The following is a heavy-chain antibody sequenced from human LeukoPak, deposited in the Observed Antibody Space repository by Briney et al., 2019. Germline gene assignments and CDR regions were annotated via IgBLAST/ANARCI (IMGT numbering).Heavy chain of an antibody. CDR2: ISSSSSYI. Sequence: GGSLRLSCAASGFTFSSYSMNWVRQAPGKGLEWVPSISSSSSYIYYADSVKGRFTISRDNAKNSLYLQMNSLRGEDTAVYYCARDNDTLPYYDFWSGYNYYFDYWGQGTLVTVSS. CDR3: ARDNDTLPYYDFWSGYNYYFDY. J-gene: IGHJ4*02. V-gene: IGHV3-21*01. CDR1: GFTFSSYS. D-gene: IGHD3-3*01.